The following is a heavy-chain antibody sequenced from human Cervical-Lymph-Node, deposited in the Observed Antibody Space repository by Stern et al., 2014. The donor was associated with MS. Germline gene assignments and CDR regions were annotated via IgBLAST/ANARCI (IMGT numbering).Heavy chain of an antibody. Sequence: SGPALVKPTQTLTLTCTFSGFSLTTSGVGVGWIRQPPGKALEWLAVIYWDDDKRYRPSLKDRFTLTKDTSKNQVVLTMTNMDPVDTATYFDYWGQGTLVTVSS. CDR3: Y. CDR1: GFSLTTSGVG. CDR2: IYWDDDK. J-gene: IGHJ4*02. V-gene: IGHV2-5*02.